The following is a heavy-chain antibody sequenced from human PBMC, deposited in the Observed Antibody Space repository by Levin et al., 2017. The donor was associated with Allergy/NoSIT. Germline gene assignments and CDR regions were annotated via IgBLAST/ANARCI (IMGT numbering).Heavy chain of an antibody. D-gene: IGHD1-14*01. CDR3: AKITRSPYNPHPYDAFDI. CDR1: GFTFSSYG. CDR2: ISYDGSNK. V-gene: IGHV3-30*18. Sequence: GESLKISCAASGFTFSSYGMHWVRQAPGKGLEWVAVISYDGSNKYYADSVKGRFTISRDNSKNTLYLQMNSLRAEDTAVYYCAKITRSPYNPHPYDAFDIWGQGTMVTVSS. J-gene: IGHJ3*02.